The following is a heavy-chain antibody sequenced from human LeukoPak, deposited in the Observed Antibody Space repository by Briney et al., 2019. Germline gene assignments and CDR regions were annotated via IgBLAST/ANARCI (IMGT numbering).Heavy chain of an antibody. CDR2: MYYSGST. V-gene: IGHV4-39*01. CDR1: GGSISSSSYY. CDR3: ASVYCRSTSCWFDY. D-gene: IGHD2-2*01. Sequence: SETLSLTCTVSGGSISSSSYYWGWIRQPPGKGLEWIGSMYYSGSTYYNPSLKSRVTIFVDTSKNQFSLKLSSVTAADTAVYYCASVYCRSTSCWFDYWGQGTLVTVSS. J-gene: IGHJ4*02.